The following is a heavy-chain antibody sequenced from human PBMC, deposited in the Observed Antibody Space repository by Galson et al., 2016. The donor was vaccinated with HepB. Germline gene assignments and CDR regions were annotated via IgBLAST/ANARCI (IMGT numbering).Heavy chain of an antibody. V-gene: IGHV3-23*01. CDR2: ITRSGDAT. CDR1: GFSFSNSG. Sequence: LRLSCAASGFSFSNSGMSWVCQAPGRGLEWVSGITRSGDATHYADFVKGRFTISRDNSKNTLYLYMNNLTAGDTAIYYCARRTAGYNSFGLWGRGTLITVSA. D-gene: IGHD3-22*01. CDR3: ARRTAGYNSFGL. J-gene: IGHJ2*01.